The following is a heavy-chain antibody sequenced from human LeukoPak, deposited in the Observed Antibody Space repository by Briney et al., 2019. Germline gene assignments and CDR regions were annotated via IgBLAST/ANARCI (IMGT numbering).Heavy chain of an antibody. CDR1: GFTFTNYA. CDR2: INEGGGST. V-gene: IGHV3-23*01. J-gene: IGHJ3*02. D-gene: IGHD3-16*01. CDR3: AKDREYSYVYDAFDI. Sequence: GGSLRLSCAASGFTFTNYAMSWVRPAPGTGLEWVSSINEGGGSTYYADSVKGRFTISRDNSRNTLYLQMNTLRAEDTAVYYCAKDREYSYVYDAFDIWGQGTLVTVSS.